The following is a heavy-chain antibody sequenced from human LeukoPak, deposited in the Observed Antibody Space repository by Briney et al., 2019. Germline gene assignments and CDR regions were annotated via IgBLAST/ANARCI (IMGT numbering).Heavy chain of an antibody. J-gene: IGHJ5*02. Sequence: ASVKLSCKASGYTFSGYYMHWVRQAPGQGLEWMGWINPNSGGTKYAQKFQGRVTMTRDTSISTGYMEVSRLRSDDTAVYYCAREGVREDNEDDHNWFDPWGQGTLVTVSS. CDR3: AREGVREDNEDDHNWFDP. CDR1: GYTFSGYY. CDR2: INPNSGGT. D-gene: IGHD1-1*01. V-gene: IGHV1-2*02.